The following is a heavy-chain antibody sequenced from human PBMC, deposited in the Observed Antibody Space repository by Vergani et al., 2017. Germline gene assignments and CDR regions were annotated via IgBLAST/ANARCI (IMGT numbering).Heavy chain of an antibody. CDR1: GFTFSSYG. CDR2: ISYDGSNK. J-gene: IGHJ5*02. V-gene: IGHV3-30*18. D-gene: IGHD4-23*01. Sequence: VQLVESGGGVVQPGRSLRLSCAASGFTFSSYGMHWVRQAPGKGLEWVAVISYDGSNKYYADSVKGRFTISRDNSKNTLYLQMNSLRAEDTAVYYCAKGVDYGGNEGWFDPWGQGTLVTVSS. CDR3: AKGVDYGGNEGWFDP.